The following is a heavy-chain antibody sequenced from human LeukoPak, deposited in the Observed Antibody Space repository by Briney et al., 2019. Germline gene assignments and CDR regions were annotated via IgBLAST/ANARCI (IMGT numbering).Heavy chain of an antibody. D-gene: IGHD2-2*01. J-gene: IGHJ4*02. CDR3: TTDWHIVVVPAATTLPFDY. CDR1: GFTFSNAW. CDR2: IKSKTDGGTT. V-gene: IGHV3-15*01. Sequence: GGSLRLSCAASGFTFSNAWMSWVRQAPGKGLEWVGRIKSKTDGGTTDYAAPVKGRFTISRDDSKNTLYLQMNSLKTEDTAVYYCTTDWHIVVVPAATTLPFDYWGQGTLVTVSS.